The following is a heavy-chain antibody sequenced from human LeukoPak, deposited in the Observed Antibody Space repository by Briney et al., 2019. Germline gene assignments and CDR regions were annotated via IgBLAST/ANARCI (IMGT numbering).Heavy chain of an antibody. V-gene: IGHV1-2*06. CDR2: INPNSGGT. CDR3: ARDRGTYCSSTSCYSKNWFDP. J-gene: IGHJ5*02. CDR1: GYTFTGYY. D-gene: IGHD2-2*01. Sequence: ASVKVSCKASGYTFTGYYMHWVRQAPGQGLEWMGRINPNSGGTNYAQQFQGRVTMTRDTSISTAYMELSRLRSDDTAVYYCARDRGTYCSSTSCYSKNWFDPWGQGTLVTVSS.